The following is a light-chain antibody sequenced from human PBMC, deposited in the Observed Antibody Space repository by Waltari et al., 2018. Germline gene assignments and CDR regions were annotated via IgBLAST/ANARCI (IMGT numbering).Light chain of an antibody. CDR2: DVI. CDR1: SHNICFYDL. V-gene: IGLV2-23*02. Sequence: QSALTQPASVSGSPGQSITISCTGSSHNICFYDLVSGYQQHPGKAPKLIIFDVIKRPSGVSDRFSGSKSGNTASLTISGLQTEDDADYYCCSYSGSGSFPYVFGPGTRVAVL. CDR3: CSYSGSGSFPYV. J-gene: IGLJ1*01.